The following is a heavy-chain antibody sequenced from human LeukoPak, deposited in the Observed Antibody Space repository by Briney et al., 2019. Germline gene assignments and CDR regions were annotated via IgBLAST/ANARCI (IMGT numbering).Heavy chain of an antibody. V-gene: IGHV3-53*01. Sequence: GGSLRLSCTVSGFTVSSNSMSWVRQAPGKGLEWVSFIYSDNTHYSDSVKGRFTISRDNSKNTLYLQMNSLRAEDTAVYYCAGSLGYCTSNVCYLKYWGQGTLVTVSS. CDR2: IYSDNT. CDR3: AGSLGYCTSNVCYLKY. J-gene: IGHJ4*02. D-gene: IGHD2-8*01. CDR1: GFTVSSNS.